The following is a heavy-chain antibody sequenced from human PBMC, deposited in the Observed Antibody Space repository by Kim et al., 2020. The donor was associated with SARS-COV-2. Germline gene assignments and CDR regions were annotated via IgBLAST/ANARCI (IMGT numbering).Heavy chain of an antibody. CDR3: AREIGGSYDY. CDR2: IYYSGST. J-gene: IGHJ4*02. CDR1: GGSISSGDYY. D-gene: IGHD2-15*01. Sequence: SETLSLTCTVSGGSISSGDYYWSWIRQPPGKGLEWIGYIYYSGSTYYNPSLKSRVIISIDTSKNQFSLKLSSVTAADTAVYYCAREIGGSYDYWGQGTLVTVSS. V-gene: IGHV4-30-4*01.